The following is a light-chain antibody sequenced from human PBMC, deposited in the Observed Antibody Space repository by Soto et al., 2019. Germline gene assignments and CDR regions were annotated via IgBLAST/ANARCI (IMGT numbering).Light chain of an antibody. J-gene: IGKJ5*01. Sequence: DIQLTHSPSFLSASVGDRVTITCRASQGISSYLAWYQQKPGKAPKLLIYAASTLQSGVPSRFSGSGSGKEFTLTISSLQPEDFATYYSPQLNSYPFTFGQGTRLEIX. CDR1: QGISSY. CDR2: AAS. V-gene: IGKV1-9*01. CDR3: PQLNSYPFT.